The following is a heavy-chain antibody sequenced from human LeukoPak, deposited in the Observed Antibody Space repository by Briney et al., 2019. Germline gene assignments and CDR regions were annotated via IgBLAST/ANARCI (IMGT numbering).Heavy chain of an antibody. J-gene: IGHJ4*02. CDR1: GGSVSSGDHY. V-gene: IGHV4-30-4*01. CDR3: AGSSLAYCGADCPVDF. Sequence: SETQSLTCAVSGGSVSSGDHYWNWIRQPPRKGLEWIGYIYDTGSTYYNPSFKSRVVMSVDTSKNQFSLALSSVTAADTAVYYCAGSSLAYCGADCPVDFWGQGALVTVSS. D-gene: IGHD2-21*02. CDR2: IYDTGST.